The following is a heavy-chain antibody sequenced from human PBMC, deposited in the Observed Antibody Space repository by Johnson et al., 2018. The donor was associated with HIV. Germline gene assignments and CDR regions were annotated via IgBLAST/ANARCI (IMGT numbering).Heavy chain of an antibody. J-gene: IGHJ3*02. Sequence: QVQLVESGGGVVQPGRSLRLSCAASGFTFSSYGMHWVRQAPGKGLEWVAFIRYDGSNKYYADSVKGRFTISRDNAKNSLYLQMNSLRAEDTALYYCARDINVLRYSADAFDIWGQGTMVTVSS. D-gene: IGHD3-9*01. CDR1: GFTFSSYG. V-gene: IGHV3-33*08. CDR3: ARDINVLRYSADAFDI. CDR2: IRYDGSNK.